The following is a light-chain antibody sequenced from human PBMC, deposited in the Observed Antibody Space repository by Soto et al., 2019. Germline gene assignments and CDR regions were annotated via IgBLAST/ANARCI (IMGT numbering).Light chain of an antibody. CDR2: ANT. CDR1: SSNIGAGFD. Sequence: QSVLTQPPSVSGAPGQRVIISCTGSSSNIGAGFDVHWYQQLPGTAPKLLIYANTNRPSGVPDRFSGSNSGTSASLAITGLQAEDEADYYCSAYSAGISLLVFGSGTKVTVL. CDR3: SAYSAGISLLV. V-gene: IGLV1-40*01. J-gene: IGLJ1*01.